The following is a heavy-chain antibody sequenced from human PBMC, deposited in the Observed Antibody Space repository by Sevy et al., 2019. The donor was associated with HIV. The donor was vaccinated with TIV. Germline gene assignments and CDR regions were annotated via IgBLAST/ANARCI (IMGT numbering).Heavy chain of an antibody. CDR2: MNPNSGNT. CDR1: GYTFTSYD. CDR3: ARGVYSSSWFDY. Sequence: ASVKVSCKASGYTFTSYDINWVRQATGQGLEWMGWMNPNSGNTGDTQKFQGRVTMTRNTSISTAYMELSSLRSEDTAVSYCARGVYSSSWFDYWGQGTLVTVSS. J-gene: IGHJ4*02. D-gene: IGHD6-13*01. V-gene: IGHV1-8*01.